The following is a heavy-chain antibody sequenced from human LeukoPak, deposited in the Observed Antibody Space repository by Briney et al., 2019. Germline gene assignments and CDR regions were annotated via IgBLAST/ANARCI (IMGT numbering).Heavy chain of an antibody. J-gene: IGHJ4*02. V-gene: IGHV1-18*01. Sequence: ASVKVSCKASGYTFTTYGINWVRQAPGQGLEWMGWISTYNGNTNYAQKVQGRVTMTTDTSTTTAYMELRSLRSEDTSVYDCARDRQLLSACDYWGQGTLVTVSS. CDR3: ARDRQLLSACDY. CDR1: GYTFTTYG. CDR2: ISTYNGNT. D-gene: IGHD2-2*01.